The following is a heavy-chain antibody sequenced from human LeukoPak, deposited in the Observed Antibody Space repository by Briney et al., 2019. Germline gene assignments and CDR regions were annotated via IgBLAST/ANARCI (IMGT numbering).Heavy chain of an antibody. CDR2: ISYDGSNK. V-gene: IGHV3-30*18. CDR3: AKVRRVGLTLPADY. J-gene: IGHJ4*02. D-gene: IGHD1-26*01. CDR1: GFTFSGYG. Sequence: GGSLRLSCAASGFTFSGYGMHWVRQAPGKGLEWVAVISYDGSNKYYADSVKGRFTISRDNSKNTLYLQMNSLRAEDTAVYYCAKVRRVGLTLPADYWGQGTLVTVSS.